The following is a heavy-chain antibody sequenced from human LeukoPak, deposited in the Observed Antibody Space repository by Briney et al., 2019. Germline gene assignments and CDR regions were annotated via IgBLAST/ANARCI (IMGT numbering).Heavy chain of an antibody. D-gene: IGHD3-3*01. J-gene: IGHJ6*02. CDR1: GGSISSYY. CDR2: IYYSGST. V-gene: IGHV4-59*01. Sequence: SETLSLTCTVSGGSISSYYWSWIRQPPGKGLEWIGYIYYSGSTNYNPSLKGRVTISVDTSKNQFSLKLSSVTAADTAVYYCARGPPYYDFWSGYYTKGYYYGMDVWGQGTTVTVSS. CDR3: ARGPPYYDFWSGYYTKGYYYGMDV.